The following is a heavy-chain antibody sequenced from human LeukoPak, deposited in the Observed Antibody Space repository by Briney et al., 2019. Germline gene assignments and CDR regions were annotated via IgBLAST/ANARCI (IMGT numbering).Heavy chain of an antibody. CDR2: IYYSGST. Sequence: SETLSLTCTVSGGSISSSSYYWGWIRQPPGKGLEWIGSIYYSGSTYYNPSLKSRVTISVDTSKNQFSLKLSSVTAADTAVYYCARLTTMSRLFDIWGQGTMDTVSS. D-gene: IGHD3-10*02. V-gene: IGHV4-39*01. J-gene: IGHJ3*02. CDR3: ARLTTMSRLFDI. CDR1: GGSISSSSYY.